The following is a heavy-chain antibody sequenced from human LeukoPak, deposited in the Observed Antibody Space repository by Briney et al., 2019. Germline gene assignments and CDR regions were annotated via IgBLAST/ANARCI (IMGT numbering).Heavy chain of an antibody. V-gene: IGHV3-21*01. J-gene: IGHJ4*02. Sequence: PGGSLRLSCAASGFTFSSYSMNWVRQAPGKGLEWVSSVSTSSSYIYYADSVKGRFTISRDNSKNTLYLQMNSLRAEDTAVYYCARGSCAAAVFDYWGQGTLVTVSS. CDR2: VSTSSSYI. D-gene: IGHD6-13*01. CDR1: GFTFSSYS. CDR3: ARGSCAAAVFDY.